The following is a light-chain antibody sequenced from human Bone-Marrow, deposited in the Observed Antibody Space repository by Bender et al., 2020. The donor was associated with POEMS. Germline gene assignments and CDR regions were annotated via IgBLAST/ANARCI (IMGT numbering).Light chain of an antibody. CDR3: RSYSNTTASHVI. J-gene: IGLJ2*01. CDR2: EVT. CDR1: RSDVGNYNL. V-gene: IGLV2-23*02. Sequence: QSALTQPASVSGSPGQSITISCTGTRSDVGNYNLVSWYQQHPGKAPKLIIDEVTKRPSGVSNRFSGSKSGSTASLRISGLQTEDEADYYCRSYSNTTASHVIFGGGTKLTVL.